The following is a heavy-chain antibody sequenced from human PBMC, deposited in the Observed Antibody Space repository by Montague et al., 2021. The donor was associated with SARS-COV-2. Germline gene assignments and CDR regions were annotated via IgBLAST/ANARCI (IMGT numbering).Heavy chain of an antibody. D-gene: IGHD3-16*02. CDR1: GFTVSSYA. J-gene: IGHJ4*02. CDR2: ISYDGSNQ. Sequence: SLRLSCAASGFTVSSYALHWVRQAPGKGLEWVAVISYDGSNQYYSYSXXVLFTTSRDNSKNTLYLQMNSLRAEDTAVYYCARDNYDYVWGSYRYIYWGQGTLVTVSS. V-gene: IGHV3-30*04. CDR3: ARDNYDYVWGSYRYIY.